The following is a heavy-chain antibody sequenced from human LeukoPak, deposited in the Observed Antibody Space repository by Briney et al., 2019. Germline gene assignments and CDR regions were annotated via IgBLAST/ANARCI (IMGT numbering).Heavy chain of an antibody. Sequence: NPSETLSLTCTVSGGSISSGGYYWSWIRQHPGKGLEWIGYIYDSGSTYYNPSLKSRVTISVDTSKNQFSLKLSSVTAADTAVYYCARNGRTYDFWSGYFSSYWYFDLWGRGTLVTVSS. V-gene: IGHV4-31*03. CDR1: GGSISSGGYY. D-gene: IGHD3-3*01. CDR2: IYDSGST. CDR3: ARNGRTYDFWSGYFSSYWYFDL. J-gene: IGHJ2*01.